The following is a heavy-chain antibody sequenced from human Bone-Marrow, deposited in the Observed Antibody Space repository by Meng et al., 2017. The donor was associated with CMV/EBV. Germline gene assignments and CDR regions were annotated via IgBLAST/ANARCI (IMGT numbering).Heavy chain of an antibody. CDR1: GFTFSSYE. V-gene: IGHV3-48*03. J-gene: IGHJ4*02. CDR2: ISSSGSTI. D-gene: IGHD4-17*01. Sequence: GGSLRLSCAASGFTFSSYEMNWVRQAPGKWLEWVSYISSSGSTIYYADSVKGRFTISRDNAKNSLYLQMNSLRAEDTAVYYCASGDYPFGAFDYWGQGTLVTVSS. CDR3: ASGDYPFGAFDY.